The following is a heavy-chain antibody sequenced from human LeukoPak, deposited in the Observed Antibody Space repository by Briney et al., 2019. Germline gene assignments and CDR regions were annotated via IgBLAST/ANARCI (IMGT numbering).Heavy chain of an antibody. Sequence: GGSLRLPCAASGFTFNSYGMHWVRQAPGKGLEWVAVISYDGSNENFADSVKGRFTISRDNSKNTLFLQMNSLRAEDTAMLCYAKNRNTYGYIPIRYYFDYWGQGTLVTVSS. V-gene: IGHV3-30*18. J-gene: IGHJ4*02. CDR1: GFTFNSYG. CDR3: AKNRNTYGYIPIRYYFDY. D-gene: IGHD5-18*01. CDR2: ISYDGSNE.